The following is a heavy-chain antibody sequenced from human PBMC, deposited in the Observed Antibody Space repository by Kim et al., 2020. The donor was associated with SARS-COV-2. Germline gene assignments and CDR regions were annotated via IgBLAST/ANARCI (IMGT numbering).Heavy chain of an antibody. Sequence: VQGRFTISRDNAKNSLYLQMNSLRAEDTAVYYCARRPYSSGWYTYAFDIWGQGTMVTVSS. D-gene: IGHD6-19*01. J-gene: IGHJ3*02. CDR3: ARRPYSSGWYTYAFDI. V-gene: IGHV3-21*01.